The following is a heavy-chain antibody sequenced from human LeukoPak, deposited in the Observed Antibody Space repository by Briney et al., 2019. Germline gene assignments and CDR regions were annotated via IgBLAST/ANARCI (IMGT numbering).Heavy chain of an antibody. CDR1: GSTFSGYA. Sequence: GGSLRLPFSLSGSTFSGYAMHCVRQAPGKGLEYVSAISSNGGSTYYADSVKGRFTISRDNSKKTLYLQMSSLRAEDTAVYYCVKDLHIESYPLSGYSRFYCWGQGTLVTVSS. V-gene: IGHV3-64D*09. J-gene: IGHJ4*02. CDR2: ISSNGGST. CDR3: VKDLHIESYPLSGYSRFYC. D-gene: IGHD3-22*01.